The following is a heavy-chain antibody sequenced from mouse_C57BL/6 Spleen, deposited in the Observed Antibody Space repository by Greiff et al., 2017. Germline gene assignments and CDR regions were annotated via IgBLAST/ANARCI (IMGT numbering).Heavy chain of an antibody. CDR2: IHPNSGST. Sequence: QVQLQQPGAELVKPGASVKLSCKASGYTFTSYWMHWVKQRPGQGLEWIGMIHPNSGSTNYNEKFKSKATLTVDKSSSTAYMQLSSLTSEDSAVYYCARYGVFYSNYREGYFDYWGQGTTLTVSS. CDR3: ARYGVFYSNYREGYFDY. CDR1: GYTFTSYW. D-gene: IGHD2-5*01. J-gene: IGHJ2*01. V-gene: IGHV1-64*01.